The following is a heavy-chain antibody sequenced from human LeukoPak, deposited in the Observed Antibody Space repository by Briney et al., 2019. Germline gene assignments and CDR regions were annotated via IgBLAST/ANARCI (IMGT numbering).Heavy chain of an antibody. J-gene: IGHJ4*02. D-gene: IGHD2-2*01. Sequence: SQTLSLTCTVSGGSINSGDYYWSWVRQPPGKGLEWIGYIYYSGSTSYNPPLKSRVTISVDASKNQFSLKLSSVTAADTAVYYCAIYCASASCYLRDLDYWGQGTLVTVSS. CDR2: IYYSGST. CDR1: GGSINSGDYY. V-gene: IGHV4-30-4*08. CDR3: AIYCASASCYLRDLDY.